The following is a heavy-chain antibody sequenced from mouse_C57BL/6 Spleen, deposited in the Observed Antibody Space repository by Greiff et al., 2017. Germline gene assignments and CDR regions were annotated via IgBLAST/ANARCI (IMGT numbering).Heavy chain of an antibody. J-gene: IGHJ3*01. CDR1: GYTFTEYT. V-gene: IGHV1-62-2*01. D-gene: IGHD2-3*01. Sequence: QVHVKQSGAELVKPGASVKLSCKASGYTFTEYTIHWVKQRSGQGLEWIGWFYPGSGSIKYNEKFKDKATLTADKSSSTVYMALSRLTSEDSAVYFCARHGGSYDGYYEWFAYWGQGTLVTVSA. CDR3: ARHGGSYDGYYEWFAY. CDR2: FYPGSGSI.